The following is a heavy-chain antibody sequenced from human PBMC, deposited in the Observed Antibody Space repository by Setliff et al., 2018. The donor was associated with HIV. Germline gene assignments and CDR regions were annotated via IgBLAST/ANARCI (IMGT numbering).Heavy chain of an antibody. J-gene: IGHJ3*02. CDR2: INPSGGST. Sequence: ASVKVSCKASGYTFTSYYIHWVRQAPGQGLEWMGIINPSGGSTSYAQKFQGRVTMTRDTSTSTVYMELSSLRSEDTAVYYCARDDVGYCSGGSCYHLFDTFDIWGQGTVVTVSS. V-gene: IGHV1-46*01. D-gene: IGHD2-15*01. CDR1: GYTFTSYY. CDR3: ARDDVGYCSGGSCYHLFDTFDI.